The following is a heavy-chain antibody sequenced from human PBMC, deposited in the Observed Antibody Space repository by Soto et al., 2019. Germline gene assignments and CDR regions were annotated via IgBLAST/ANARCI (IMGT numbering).Heavy chain of an antibody. D-gene: IGHD3-10*01. CDR3: ARGDSGSGSPSSGYYFDY. CDR1: GGSISSGGYY. Sequence: QVQLQESGPGLVKPSQTLSLTCTVSGGSISSGGYYWSWIRQHPGKGLEWIGYIYYSGSNYYNPSLKSRVTISVDTSKNQFSLKLSSVTAAATAVYYCARGDSGSGSPSSGYYFDYWGQGTLVTVSS. V-gene: IGHV4-31*03. J-gene: IGHJ4*02. CDR2: IYYSGSN.